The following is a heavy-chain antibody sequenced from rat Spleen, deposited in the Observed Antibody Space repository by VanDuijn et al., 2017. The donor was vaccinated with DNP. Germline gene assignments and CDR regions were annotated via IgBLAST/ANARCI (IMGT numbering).Heavy chain of an antibody. Sequence: EVQLVESGGGLVQPGRSLKLSCAASGFTFSNYDMAWVRQAPTKGLEWVASISTSGGSTYYRDSVKGRFTVSRDNAKSTLYLQMASLRSEDTNTDYCANHRDYPSSYAYLGQGVIVTVSS. CDR2: ISTSGGST. V-gene: IGHV5-25*01. D-gene: IGHD1-2*01. CDR3: ANHRDYPSSYAY. CDR1: GFTFSNYD. J-gene: IGHJ2*01.